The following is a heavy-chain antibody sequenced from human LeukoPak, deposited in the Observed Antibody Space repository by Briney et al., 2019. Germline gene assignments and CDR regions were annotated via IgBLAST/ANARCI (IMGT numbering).Heavy chain of an antibody. V-gene: IGHV1-69*06. Sequence: SVKVSCKASGGTFSSYAISWVRQAPGQGLEWMGGIIPIFGKANYAQKFQGRVTITADKSTSTAYMELSSLRSEDTAVYYCARDRGPNVLRYFDPRGYYYYGMDVWGKGTTVTVSS. J-gene: IGHJ6*04. CDR1: GGTFSSYA. CDR3: ARDRGPNVLRYFDPRGYYYYGMDV. D-gene: IGHD3-9*01. CDR2: IIPIFGKA.